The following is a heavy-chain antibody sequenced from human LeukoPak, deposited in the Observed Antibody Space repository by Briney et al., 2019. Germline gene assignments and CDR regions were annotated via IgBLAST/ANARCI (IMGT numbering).Heavy chain of an antibody. CDR1: GFTFSSYA. V-gene: IGHV3-23*01. CDR2: ISGSGGST. J-gene: IGHJ5*02. CDR3: AKDSEQLVVWSWFDP. D-gene: IGHD6-13*01. Sequence: GGSLRLSCAASGFTFSSYAMSWVRQAPGKGLEWVSAISGSGGSTYYADSVKGRFTISRDNSKNTLYLQMNSLRAEDTAVYYCAKDSEQLVVWSWFDPWGQGTLVTVSS.